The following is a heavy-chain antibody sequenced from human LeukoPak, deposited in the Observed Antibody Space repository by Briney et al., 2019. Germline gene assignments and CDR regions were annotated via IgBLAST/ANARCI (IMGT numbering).Heavy chain of an antibody. V-gene: IGHV1-24*01. Sequence: GASVKVSCKVSGYTLTELSMHWVRQAPGKGLEWMGGFDPEDGETIYAQKFQGRVTMTEDTSTDTAYMELSSLRSEDTAVYYCASRQLVLYYFDYWGQGTLVTVSS. CDR1: GYTLTELS. D-gene: IGHD6-6*01. CDR3: ASRQLVLYYFDY. J-gene: IGHJ4*02. CDR2: FDPEDGET.